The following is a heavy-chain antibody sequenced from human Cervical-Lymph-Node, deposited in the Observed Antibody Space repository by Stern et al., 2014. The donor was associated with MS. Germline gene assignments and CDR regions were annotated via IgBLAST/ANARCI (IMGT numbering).Heavy chain of an antibody. CDR2: IDWDDDK. CDR3: ARMAVGYGMDV. CDR1: GFSLSTSGMR. Sequence: ESGPALVKPTQTLTLTCTFSGFSLSTSGMRVSWIRQPPGKALEWLARIDWDDDKFYSTSLKTRLTISRDTSKNQVVFTMTNMDPVDTATYYCARMAVGYGMDVWGQGTTVTVSS. D-gene: IGHD1-26*01. J-gene: IGHJ6*02. V-gene: IGHV2-70*04.